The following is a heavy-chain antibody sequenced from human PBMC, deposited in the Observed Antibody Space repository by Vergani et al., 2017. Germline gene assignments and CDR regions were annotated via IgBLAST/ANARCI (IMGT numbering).Heavy chain of an antibody. CDR1: GYTFTDHY. CDR2: VDPEDGET. J-gene: IGHJ6*02. D-gene: IGHD4-17*01. CDR3: ATPQTVTTGGMEV. V-gene: IGHV1-69-2*01. Sequence: EVQLVQSGAEVKKPGATMKISCKVSGYTFTDHYMHWVKQAPGKGLEWMGLVDPEDGETIYAEKFKGRVTIAADTSTDTVHLELSSLRSEDRAVYYCATPQTVTTGGMEVWGQGTTVIGSS.